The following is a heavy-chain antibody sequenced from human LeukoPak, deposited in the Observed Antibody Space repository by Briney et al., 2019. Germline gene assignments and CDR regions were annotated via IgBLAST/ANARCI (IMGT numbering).Heavy chain of an antibody. CDR2: IHYRGTT. V-gene: IGHV4-59*01. Sequence: SETLSLTCTLSGGSITTYYWSWIRQPPGKGLEWIGYIHYRGTTNYNPSLKSRVTISVDTSKNQFSLNMRSVTAADTAVYYCARGFYSPHYWGQGTLVSVSS. D-gene: IGHD4-11*01. CDR1: GGSITTYY. J-gene: IGHJ4*02. CDR3: ARGFYSPHY.